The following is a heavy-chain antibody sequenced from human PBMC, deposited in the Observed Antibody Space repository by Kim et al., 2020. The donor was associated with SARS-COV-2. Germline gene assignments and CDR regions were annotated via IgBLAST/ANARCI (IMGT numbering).Heavy chain of an antibody. CDR3: ARDGCGGDCYPEFDY. V-gene: IGHV3-30*07. Sequence: SVKGRFTISRDNSKNTLYLQMNSLRAEDTAVYYCARDGCGGDCYPEFDYWGQGTLVTVSS. D-gene: IGHD2-21*02. J-gene: IGHJ4*02.